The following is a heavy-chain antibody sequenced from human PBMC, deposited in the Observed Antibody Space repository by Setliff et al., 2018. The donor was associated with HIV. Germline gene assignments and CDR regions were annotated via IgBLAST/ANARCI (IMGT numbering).Heavy chain of an antibody. CDR3: ARNRDILTDYYVDFDF. CDR1: GFTFSKCP. J-gene: IGHJ4*02. CDR2: ISGSGAST. D-gene: IGHD3-9*01. Sequence: GGSLRLSCEASGFTFSKCPMNWVRQAPGKGLEWVSTISGSGASTFYADSVKGRFTISRDNSKNTLYLQMNSLRAEDTAIYYCARNRDILTDYYVDFDFWGQGTLVTVSS. V-gene: IGHV3-23*01.